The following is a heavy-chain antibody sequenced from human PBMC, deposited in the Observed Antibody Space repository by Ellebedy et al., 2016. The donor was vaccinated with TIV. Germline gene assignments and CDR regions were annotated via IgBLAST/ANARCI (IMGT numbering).Heavy chain of an antibody. Sequence: PGGSLRLSCAASGFTFSTYAMTWVRQAPGKGLEWVSYISSWFTTIYYTVSVKGRLTISRDNAKNSLYLQMNSLRAEDTAVYYCAGIADVRFDPWGQGTLVSVSS. J-gene: IGHJ5*02. V-gene: IGHV3-48*04. D-gene: IGHD3-10*02. CDR3: AGIADVRFDP. CDR2: ISSWFTTI. CDR1: GFTFSTYA.